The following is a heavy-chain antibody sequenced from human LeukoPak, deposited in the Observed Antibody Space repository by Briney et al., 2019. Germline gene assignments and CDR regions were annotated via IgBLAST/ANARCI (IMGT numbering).Heavy chain of an antibody. V-gene: IGHV3-21*01. CDR3: ARGRGNPFPNGVFDI. CDR2: ISSSSDFI. D-gene: IGHD2-8*01. CDR1: GFTFSNYI. Sequence: GGSLRLSCAASGFTFSNYIVNWVRQAPGQGLEWVSSISSSSDFIYYADSVKGRFTISRDNAKNSLFLQMYSLRAEDSAVYYCARGRGNPFPNGVFDIWGQGTMVTV. J-gene: IGHJ3*02.